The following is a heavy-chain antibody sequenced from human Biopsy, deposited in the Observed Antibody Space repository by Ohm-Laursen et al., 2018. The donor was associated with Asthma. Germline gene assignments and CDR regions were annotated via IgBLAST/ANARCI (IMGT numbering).Heavy chain of an antibody. Sequence: GSLRLSCAASGLTFSDYWMHWVRQAPGKGLEWVPRVKGDGRRTSYADSVKGRFTISRDNAKNTLYLQMNSLRVEDTAVYYCARDGVVPDAMYYHYYYGLDVWGQGTTVTVSS. V-gene: IGHV3-74*01. D-gene: IGHD2-2*01. CDR3: ARDGVVPDAMYYHYYYGLDV. J-gene: IGHJ6*02. CDR1: GLTFSDYW. CDR2: VKGDGRRT.